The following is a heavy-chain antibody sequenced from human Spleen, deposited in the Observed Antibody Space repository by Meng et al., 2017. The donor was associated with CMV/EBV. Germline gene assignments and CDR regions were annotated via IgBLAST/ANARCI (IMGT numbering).Heavy chain of an antibody. CDR1: GYTFTGYY. V-gene: IGHV1-2*02. J-gene: IGHJ6*02. CDR2: INPNSGGT. D-gene: IGHD2-2*01. Sequence: ASVRVSCKASGYTFTGYYMHWVRQAPGQGLEWMGWINPNSGGTNYAQKFQGRVTMTRDTSISTAYMELSRLRSDDTAVYYCARDNRDCSSAGCPQGGMDVWGQGTTVTVSS. CDR3: ARDNRDCSSAGCPQGGMDV.